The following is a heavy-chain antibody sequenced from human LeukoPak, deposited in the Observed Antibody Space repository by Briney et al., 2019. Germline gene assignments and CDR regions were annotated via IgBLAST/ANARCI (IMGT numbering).Heavy chain of an antibody. CDR3: ARRNGYNAGALDFDY. Sequence: GESLKISCKGSGYSFTSHWIGWVRQMPGKGLEWMGIIYPGDSDTRYSPSFQGQVTISADKSISTAYLQWSSLKASDTAMYYCARRNGYNAGALDFDYWGQGTLVTVSS. CDR2: IYPGDSDT. J-gene: IGHJ4*02. V-gene: IGHV5-51*01. D-gene: IGHD5-24*01. CDR1: GYSFTSHW.